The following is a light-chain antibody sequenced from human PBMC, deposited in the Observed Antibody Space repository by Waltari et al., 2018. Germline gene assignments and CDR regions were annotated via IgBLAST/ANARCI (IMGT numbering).Light chain of an antibody. J-gene: IGKJ4*01. CDR2: GAS. V-gene: IGKV3-20*01. CDR1: QTVRTTY. CDR3: QQYDISPLT. Sequence: EIVLTQSPGTLSLSPGERATLSCRASQTVRTTYLAWYQQKPGQAPTLLIYGASSRATGIPDRFSGSGSGTDFSLTISSLEPEDFAVYYCQQYDISPLTFGGGTKGEV.